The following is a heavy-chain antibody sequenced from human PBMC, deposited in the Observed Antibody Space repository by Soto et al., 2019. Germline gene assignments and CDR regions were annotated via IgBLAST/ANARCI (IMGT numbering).Heavy chain of an antibody. V-gene: IGHV3-48*02. CDR2: ISSSSSTI. CDR3: AGDTRNDYSNSGDY. CDR1: GFTFSSYS. J-gene: IGHJ4*02. D-gene: IGHD4-4*01. Sequence: GGSLRLSCAASGFTFSSYSMNWVRQAPGKGLEWVSYISSSSSTIYYADSVKGRFTISRDNAKNSLYLQMNSLRDEDTAVYYCAGDTRNDYSNSGDYWGQGTLVTVSS.